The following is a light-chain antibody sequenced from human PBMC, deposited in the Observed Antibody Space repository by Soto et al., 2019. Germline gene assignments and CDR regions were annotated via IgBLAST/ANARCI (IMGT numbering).Light chain of an antibody. CDR2: DVS. CDR3: CSYESCFTLL. Sequence: QSALTQPRSVAGSPGQSVTISCTGTRSDVGSYNYVSWYQQHPGKAPKLMIYDVSRRPSGVPDRFSGSKSGNTASMTISVLEAEDEADYYCCSYESCFTLLFGGGTKLTVL. CDR1: RSDVGSYNY. V-gene: IGLV2-11*01. J-gene: IGLJ2*01.